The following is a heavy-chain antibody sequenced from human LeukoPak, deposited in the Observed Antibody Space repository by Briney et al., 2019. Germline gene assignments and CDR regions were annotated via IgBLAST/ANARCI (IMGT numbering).Heavy chain of an antibody. Sequence: SETLSLTCTVSGGSISDYYWSWIRQPPGRGLEWIGYIYYSGSTTYNPSLKSRVAMSVDTSKNQFSLRLSSVTAADTAVYYCARGNFFISPAVNLRPWDVWGKGPRSPSPQ. CDR3: ARGNFFISPAVNLRPWDV. CDR2: IYYSGST. CDR1: GGSISDYY. D-gene: IGHD2-2*01. J-gene: IGHJ6*01. V-gene: IGHV4-59*01.